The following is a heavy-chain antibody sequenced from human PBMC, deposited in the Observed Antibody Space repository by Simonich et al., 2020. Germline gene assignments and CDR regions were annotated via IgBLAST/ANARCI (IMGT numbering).Heavy chain of an antibody. CDR3: ARGKGWKNAFDI. CDR1: GGSFSGYY. J-gene: IGHJ3*02. V-gene: IGHV4-34*01. Sequence: QVQLQQWGAGLLKPSETLSLTCAVYGGSFSGYYWGWIRQPPVKWLEWIGEINHSGSTNSNTSLKIRVHISVDTSKNQFSLKLSFVTAADTAVYYCARGKGWKNAFDIWGQGTMVTVSS. CDR2: INHSGST. D-gene: IGHD1-1*01.